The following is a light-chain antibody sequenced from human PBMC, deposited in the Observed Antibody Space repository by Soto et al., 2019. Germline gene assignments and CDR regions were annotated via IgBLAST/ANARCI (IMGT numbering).Light chain of an antibody. CDR3: QQYNSYSST. Sequence: DIQMTQSPSTLSASVGDRVTITCRASQSISSWLAWYQQKPGKAPKLLIYDASSLESGVPSRFSGSGSGTEITLTISSLQPDDFATYYCQQYNSYSSTFGQGTRLEIK. CDR1: QSISSW. V-gene: IGKV1-5*01. J-gene: IGKJ5*01. CDR2: DAS.